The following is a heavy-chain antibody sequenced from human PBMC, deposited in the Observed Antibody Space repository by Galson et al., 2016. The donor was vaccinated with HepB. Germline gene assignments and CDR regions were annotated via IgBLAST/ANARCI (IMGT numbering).Heavy chain of an antibody. V-gene: IGHV4-39*01. CDR3: ARGTHYGDFSDY. Sequence: ETLSLTCTVSGFSISSSSYCWGWIRQPPGKGLEWIGNFDYSGSTHYNPSLKSRVTMSADTSKNQFSLNLSTVTAADTAVYFCARGTHYGDFSDYWGHGTLVTVSA. CDR2: FDYSGST. D-gene: IGHD4-17*01. CDR1: GFSISSSSYC. J-gene: IGHJ4*01.